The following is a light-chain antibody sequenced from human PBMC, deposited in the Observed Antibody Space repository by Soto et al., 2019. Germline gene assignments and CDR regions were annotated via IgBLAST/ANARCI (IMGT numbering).Light chain of an antibody. CDR2: AAS. J-gene: IGKJ4*01. Sequence: EIVLTQSPGTLSLSPGERATLSCRASQSVSSSYFAWYQQKPDEAPMLIIYAASSRATVIPDRFSGSGSAEDFTLTISRLEAEDVAVYYCQQYGSSPTFGGGTKVEIK. V-gene: IGKV3-20*01. CDR3: QQYGSSPT. CDR1: QSVSSSY.